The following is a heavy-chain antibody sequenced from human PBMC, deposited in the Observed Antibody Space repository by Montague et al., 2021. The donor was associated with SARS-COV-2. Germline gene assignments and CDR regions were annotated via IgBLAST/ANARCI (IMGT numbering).Heavy chain of an antibody. CDR2: ISSSGSII. D-gene: IGHD3-9*01. CDR1: GFTFSSYE. V-gene: IGHV3-48*03. J-gene: IGHJ4*02. CDR3: ARGNFDWLVLPDGYFDH. Sequence: SLRLSCAASGFTFSSYEMNWVRQAPGKGLEWVSYISSSGSIIYYADSVKGRFTISRDNAKNSLYLQMNSLRAEDTAGYYCARGNFDWLVLPDGYFDHWGQGTLVTVSS.